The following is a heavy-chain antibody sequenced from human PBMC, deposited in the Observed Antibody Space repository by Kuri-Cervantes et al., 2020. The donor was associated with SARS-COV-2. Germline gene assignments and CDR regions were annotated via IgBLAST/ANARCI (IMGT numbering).Heavy chain of an antibody. V-gene: IGHV3-53*01. CDR2: IYSCGST. CDR3: ARDRSGRTNASLRLDYFDY. J-gene: IGHJ4*02. CDR1: GFTVSSNY. D-gene: IGHD2-8*01. Sequence: GGSLRLSCAASGFTVSSNYMSWVRQAPGKGLEWVSVIYSCGSTYYADSVKGRFTISRDNSKNTLYLQMNSLRAEDTAVYYCARDRSGRTNASLRLDYFDYWGQGTLVTVSS.